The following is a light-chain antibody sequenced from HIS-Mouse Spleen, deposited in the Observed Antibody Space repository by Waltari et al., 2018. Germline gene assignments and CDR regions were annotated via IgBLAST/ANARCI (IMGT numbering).Light chain of an antibody. J-gene: IGKJ4*01. V-gene: IGKV1D-8*02. Sequence: AIWMTQSPSLLSASTGDRVTISCRMSQGISIYLAWYQQKPGKAPELLIYAASTLQSGVPSRFSGSGSGTDFTLTISCLQSEDFATYYCQQYYSFPRTFGGGTKVEIK. CDR1: QGISIY. CDR3: QQYYSFPRT. CDR2: AAS.